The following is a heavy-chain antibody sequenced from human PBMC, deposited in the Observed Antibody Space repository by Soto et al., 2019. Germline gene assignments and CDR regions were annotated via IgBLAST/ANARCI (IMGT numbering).Heavy chain of an antibody. Sequence: SLKISCAASGFTFSDHYMDWVRQAPGKGLEWVGRTRNKANSYTTEYAASVKGRFTISRDDSKNSLYLQMNSLKTEDTAVYYCASLIEVVGATGDRAFDIWGQGTMVTVSS. CDR3: ASLIEVVGATGDRAFDI. J-gene: IGHJ3*02. D-gene: IGHD1-26*01. CDR2: TRNKANSYTT. V-gene: IGHV3-72*01. CDR1: GFTFSDHY.